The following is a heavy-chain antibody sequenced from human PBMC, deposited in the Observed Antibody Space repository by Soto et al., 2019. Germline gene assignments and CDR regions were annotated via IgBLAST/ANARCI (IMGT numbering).Heavy chain of an antibody. V-gene: IGHV3-21*01. D-gene: IGHD3-22*01. CDR1: GFTLSRHT. Sequence: GGSLRLSCAASGFTLSRHTMNWVRQAPGKGLEWVSFIGSRTSDIYYADSVKGLFTISRENAKNSLYLDLTRLRAEDTAVYFCVRDYYDTSGYPNTFDMWGQGTMVTVSS. CDR2: IGSRTSDI. CDR3: VRDYYDTSGYPNTFDM. J-gene: IGHJ3*02.